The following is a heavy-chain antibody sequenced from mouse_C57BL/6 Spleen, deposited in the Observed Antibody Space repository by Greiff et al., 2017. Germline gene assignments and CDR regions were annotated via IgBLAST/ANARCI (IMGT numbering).Heavy chain of an antibody. V-gene: IGHV1-80*01. CDR1: GYAFSSYW. Sequence: VQLQQSGAELVKPGASVKISCKASGYAFSSYWMNWVKQRPGKGLEWIGQIYPGDGDTTYNGKFKGKATLTADKSSSPAYMQLSSLPSEDSAVYFCARRSCRGTGVAYWYFDVWGTGTTVTVSS. CDR3: ARRSCRGTGVAYWYFDV. J-gene: IGHJ1*03. D-gene: IGHD1-1*01. CDR2: IYPGDGDT.